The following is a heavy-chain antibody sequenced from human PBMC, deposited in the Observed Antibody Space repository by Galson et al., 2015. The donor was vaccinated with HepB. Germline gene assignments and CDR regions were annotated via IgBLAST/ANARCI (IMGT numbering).Heavy chain of an antibody. Sequence: SLRLSCAASGFTFSSYSMNWVRQAPGKGLEWVSSVSSSSSYIYYAGSVKGRFTISRDNAKNSLYLQMNSLRAEDTAVYYCARAREGYCSSTSCYDDYYYMDVWGKGTTVTVSS. CDR2: VSSSSSYI. D-gene: IGHD2-2*01. V-gene: IGHV3-21*01. CDR1: GFTFSSYS. CDR3: ARAREGYCSSTSCYDDYYYMDV. J-gene: IGHJ6*03.